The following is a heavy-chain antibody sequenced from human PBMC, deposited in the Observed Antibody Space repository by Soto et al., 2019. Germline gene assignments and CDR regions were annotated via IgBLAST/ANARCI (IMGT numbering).Heavy chain of an antibody. CDR3: AKDRGIFDY. CDR2: ISGSGGST. CDR1: GFTVTSYA. Sequence: PGGSLTLSRAASGFTVTSYAMGLARQAPGKGLEWVSAISGSGGSTYYAGSVKGRFTISRDNSKNTLYLQMNSLRAEDTAVYYCAKDRGIFDYWGQGTLVTVAS. D-gene: IGHD1-20*01. J-gene: IGHJ4*02. V-gene: IGHV3-23*01.